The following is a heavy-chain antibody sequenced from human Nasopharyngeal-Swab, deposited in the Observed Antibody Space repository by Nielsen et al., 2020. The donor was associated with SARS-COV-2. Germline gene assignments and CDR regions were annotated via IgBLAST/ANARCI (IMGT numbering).Heavy chain of an antibody. CDR2: IGGKDHNYAT. V-gene: IGHV3-73*01. CDR1: GFIFRASA. Sequence: GESLKISCAASGFIFRASAMHWVRQASGKGLEWLGRIGGKDHNYATTYGASVKGRFTISRDDSKNMAFLQMDSLKTEDTALYYCTTDFYFDYWGQGTLVTVSS. CDR3: TTDFYFDY. J-gene: IGHJ4*02.